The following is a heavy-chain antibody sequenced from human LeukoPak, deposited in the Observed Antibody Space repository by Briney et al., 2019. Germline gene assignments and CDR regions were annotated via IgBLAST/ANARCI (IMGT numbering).Heavy chain of an antibody. D-gene: IGHD4-17*01. V-gene: IGHV4-59*01. J-gene: IGHJ4*02. Sequence: KPSETVSLTCTVSGGSISSYYWSWIRQPPGKGLEWIGYIYSSGRTNYNPSLKSRVTISVDTSKNQFSLKLGSVTAADTAVYYCARGGPPTVTRFDYWGQGTLVTVS. CDR2: IYSSGRT. CDR3: ARGGPPTVTRFDY. CDR1: GGSISSYY.